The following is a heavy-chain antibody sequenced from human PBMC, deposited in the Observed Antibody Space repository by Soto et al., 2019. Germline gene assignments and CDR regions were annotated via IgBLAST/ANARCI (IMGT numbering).Heavy chain of an antibody. CDR3: AKPAQCGSTSCYRVWFGP. CDR2: IKSKTDDGTT. V-gene: IGHV3-15*01. D-gene: IGHD2-2*02. Sequence: GGSLRLSCAASGLTFSNAWMSWVRQAPGKGLEWVGRIKSKTDDGTTDYAAPVKGRFTISRDDSKNTLYLQMNSLRAEDSAVYYCAKPAQCGSTSCYRVWFGPWGQGTLVTVSS. J-gene: IGHJ5*02. CDR1: GLTFSNAW.